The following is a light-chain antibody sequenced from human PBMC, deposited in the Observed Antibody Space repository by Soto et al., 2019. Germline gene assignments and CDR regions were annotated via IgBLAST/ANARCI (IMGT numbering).Light chain of an antibody. J-gene: IGKJ1*01. CDR3: QQYNTYWT. Sequence: DIQMTQSPSTLSASVGYRVNITCRASQSISKWLAWYQQKPGKAPKLLIYDASNLQSGVPSRFSGSGSGTEFTLTISSLQPDDFAIYYCQQYNTYWTFGQGTKVDIK. V-gene: IGKV1-5*01. CDR1: QSISKW. CDR2: DAS.